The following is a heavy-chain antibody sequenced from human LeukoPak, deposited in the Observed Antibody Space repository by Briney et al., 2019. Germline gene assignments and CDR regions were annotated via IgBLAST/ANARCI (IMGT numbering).Heavy chain of an antibody. CDR1: GGSISSSIYY. CDR2: MSYSGST. CDR3: ATEIEDYYGSGSQINYYYYYMDV. J-gene: IGHJ6*03. D-gene: IGHD3-10*01. V-gene: IGHV4-39*01. Sequence: TSETLSLTCTVSGGSISSSIYYWGWIRQPPGKGLEWIGSMSYSGSTYYNPSLKSRVTISVDTSKNQFSLKLSSVTAADTAVYYCATEIEDYYGSGSQINYYYYYMDVWGKGTTVTISS.